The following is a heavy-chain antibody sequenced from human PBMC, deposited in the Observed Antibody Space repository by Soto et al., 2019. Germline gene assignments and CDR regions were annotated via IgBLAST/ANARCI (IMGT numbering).Heavy chain of an antibody. Sequence: PSETLSLTCTVSGGSISSYYWIWIRQPQGKGLEWIGYIYYSGSTNYNPSLKSRVTISVDTSKNQFSLKLSSVTAADTAVYYCAREGYCSGGSCYYYFDYWGQGTLVTVSS. D-gene: IGHD2-15*01. CDR1: GGSISSYY. CDR3: AREGYCSGGSCYYYFDY. CDR2: IYYSGST. J-gene: IGHJ4*02. V-gene: IGHV4-59*01.